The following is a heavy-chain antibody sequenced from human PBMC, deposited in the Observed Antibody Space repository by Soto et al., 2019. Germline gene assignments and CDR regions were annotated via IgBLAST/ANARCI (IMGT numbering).Heavy chain of an antibody. D-gene: IGHD6-19*01. CDR3: VRCSYSSGWSDR. CDR1: GGSFSGYY. V-gene: IGHV4-34*01. J-gene: IGHJ5*02. CDR2: INHSGST. Sequence: SETLSLTCAVYGGSFSGYYWSWIRQPPGKGLEWIGEINHSGSTNYNPSLKSRVTISVDTSKNQFSLKLTSVTATDTAVYYCVRCSYSSGWSDRWGRGTLVTVSS.